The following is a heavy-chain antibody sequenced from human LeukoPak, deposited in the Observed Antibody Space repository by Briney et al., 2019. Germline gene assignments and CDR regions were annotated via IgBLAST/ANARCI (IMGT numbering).Heavy chain of an antibody. J-gene: IGHJ5*02. V-gene: IGHV4-39*07. Sequence: PSETLSLTCTVSGGSISSSSYYWGWLRQPPGKGLEWIGSIYYSGSTYYNPSLKSRVTISVDTSKNQFSLKLSSVTAADTAVYYCARGRYYYDSSGTLRFDPWGQGTLVTVSS. CDR1: GGSISSSSYY. D-gene: IGHD3-22*01. CDR3: ARGRYYYDSSGTLRFDP. CDR2: IYYSGST.